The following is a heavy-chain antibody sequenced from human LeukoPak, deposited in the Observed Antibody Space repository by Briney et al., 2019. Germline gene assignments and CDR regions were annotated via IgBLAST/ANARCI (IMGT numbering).Heavy chain of an antibody. D-gene: IGHD1-26*01. V-gene: IGHV1-18*04. CDR1: GYTFTSYY. Sequence: AASVKVSCKASGYTFTSYYMHWVRQAPGQGLEWMGWISAYNGNTNYAQKLQGRVTMTTDTSTSTAYMELRSLRSDDTAVYYCARDSPWELNGTWGQGTLVTVSS. CDR3: ARDSPWELNGT. CDR2: ISAYNGNT. J-gene: IGHJ5*02.